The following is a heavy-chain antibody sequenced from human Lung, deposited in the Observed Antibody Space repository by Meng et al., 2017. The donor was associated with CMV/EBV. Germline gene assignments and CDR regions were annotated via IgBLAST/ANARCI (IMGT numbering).Heavy chain of an antibody. J-gene: IGHJ4*02. D-gene: IGHD4-23*01. CDR1: GGNISYYA. V-gene: IGHV1-69*04. Sequence: EASGGNISYYAISWVRQARGRGLEWMGQINFMVSIANYAQKFRGRVTITADRSTSTAYMELSSLTSEDTAVYFCARDHYGVNSGIDYWGQGTLVTVSS. CDR2: INFMVSIA. CDR3: ARDHYGVNSGIDY.